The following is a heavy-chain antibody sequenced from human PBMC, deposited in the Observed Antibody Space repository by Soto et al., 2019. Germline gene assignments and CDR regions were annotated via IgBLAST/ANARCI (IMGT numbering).Heavy chain of an antibody. V-gene: IGHV3-73*01. CDR2: IRSKANSYAT. Sequence: GGSLRLSCAASGFTFSGSAMHWVRQASGKGLEWVGRIRSKANSYATAYAASVKGRFTISRDDSKNTAYLQMNSLKTEDTAVYYCTRQGSYDILTGYSDYYGMDVWGQGTTVTVSS. CDR3: TRQGSYDILTGYSDYYGMDV. CDR1: GFTFSGSA. J-gene: IGHJ6*02. D-gene: IGHD3-9*01.